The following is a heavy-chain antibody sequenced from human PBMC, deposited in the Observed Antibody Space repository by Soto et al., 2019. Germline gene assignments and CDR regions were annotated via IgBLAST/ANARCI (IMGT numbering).Heavy chain of an antibody. V-gene: IGHV4-30-4*01. Sequence: SETLSLTCTVSGASIRSTDYYWSWIRQAPGKGLEWIGYVYYTGSTNYNPSLKSRVTISVDTSKNQFSLKLSSVTAADTAVYYCARGVVVRFYYYYGMDVWGKGTRVTVSS. J-gene: IGHJ6*04. CDR2: VYYTGST. D-gene: IGHD2-2*01. CDR1: GASIRSTDYY. CDR3: ARGVVVRFYYYYGMDV.